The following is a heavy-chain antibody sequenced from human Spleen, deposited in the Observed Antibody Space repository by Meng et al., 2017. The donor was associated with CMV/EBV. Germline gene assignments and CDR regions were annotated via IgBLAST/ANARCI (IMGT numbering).Heavy chain of an antibody. V-gene: IGHV3-33*02. Sequence: GGSLRLSCAASGFTFSNYGMHWRRQAPGKGLESVAFIWADGSDYRFGGMAEGRFVVSRDNSKNTVFLQMPSLRVADPAVYYCVAHEGGPRTGVRMIWGQGTLVTVSS. CDR3: VAHEGGPRTGVRMI. CDR1: GFTFSNYG. D-gene: IGHD3-10*01. CDR2: IWADGSDY. J-gene: IGHJ4*02.